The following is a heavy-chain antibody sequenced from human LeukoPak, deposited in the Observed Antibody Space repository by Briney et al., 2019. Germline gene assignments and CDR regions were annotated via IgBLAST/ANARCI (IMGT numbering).Heavy chain of an antibody. V-gene: IGHV3-7*01. J-gene: IGHJ4*02. D-gene: IGHD3-10*01. CDR3: TRGVDYYGSGSHSDY. Sequence: PGGSLRLSCAASGFTFSSYWMSWVRQAPGKGLEWVANIKQDGSEKNYVDSVKGRFTISRDNAKNSLYLQMNSLRAEDTALYYCTRGVDYYGSGSHSDYWGQGILVTVSS. CDR1: GFTFSSYW. CDR2: IKQDGSEK.